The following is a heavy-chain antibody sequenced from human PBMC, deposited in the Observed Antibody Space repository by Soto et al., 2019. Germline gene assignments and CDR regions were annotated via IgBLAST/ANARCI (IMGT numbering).Heavy chain of an antibody. CDR2: ISYDGSNK. Sequence: QVQLVESGGGVVQPGRSLRLSCAASGFTFSSYAMHWVRQAPGKGLEWVAVISYDGSNKYYADSVKGRFTISRDNSKNTLYLQMNSLRAEDPAMYHYASDMRWELYYYFDFWGQGTLVTVYS. CDR1: GFTFSSYA. V-gene: IGHV3-30-3*01. J-gene: IGHJ4*02. CDR3: ASDMRWELYYYFDF. D-gene: IGHD1-26*01.